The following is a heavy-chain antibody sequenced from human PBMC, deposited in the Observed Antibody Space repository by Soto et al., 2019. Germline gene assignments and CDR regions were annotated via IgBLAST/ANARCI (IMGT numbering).Heavy chain of an antibody. CDR1: GGSISNSSYY. J-gene: IGHJ4*02. D-gene: IGHD2-15*01. Sequence: QLQLQESGPGLVKASETLSLTCTVSGGSISNSSYYWGWIRQPPGKGLEWIGSIYYSGSTYYNPSLKSRVTISVDTSKNQFSLKLSSVTAADTAVYYCAIYGLADCSGGNCSKALDYWGQGTLVTVSS. V-gene: IGHV4-39*01. CDR2: IYYSGST. CDR3: AIYGLADCSGGNCSKALDY.